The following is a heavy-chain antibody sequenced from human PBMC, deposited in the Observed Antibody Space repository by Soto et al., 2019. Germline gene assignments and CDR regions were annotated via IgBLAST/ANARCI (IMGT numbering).Heavy chain of an antibody. D-gene: IGHD2-15*01. Sequence: GGSLRLSCAASGFTFSSYGMHWVRQAPGKGLEWVAVIWYDVSNKYYADSVKGRFTISRDNSKNTLYLQMNSLRAEDTAVYYCAREGGHCSGGSCYSRGAFDLWGQGTRVSVSS. CDR3: AREGGHCSGGSCYSRGAFDL. CDR1: GFTFSSYG. CDR2: IWYDVSNK. J-gene: IGHJ3*01. V-gene: IGHV3-33*01.